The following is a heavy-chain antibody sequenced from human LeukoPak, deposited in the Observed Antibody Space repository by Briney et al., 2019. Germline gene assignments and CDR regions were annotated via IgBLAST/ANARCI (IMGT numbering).Heavy chain of an antibody. CDR3: ASRSLSGYYYFDY. CDR1: GFTFSSYG. V-gene: IGHV3-21*01. Sequence: GWSLRLSCAASGFTFSSYGMNWVRQAPGKGLEWVSSISSSSSYKYYADSVKGRFTISRDNAKNSLYLQMNSLRAEDTAVYYCASRSLSGYYYFDYWGQGTLVTVSS. D-gene: IGHD3-22*01. CDR2: ISSSSSYK. J-gene: IGHJ4*02.